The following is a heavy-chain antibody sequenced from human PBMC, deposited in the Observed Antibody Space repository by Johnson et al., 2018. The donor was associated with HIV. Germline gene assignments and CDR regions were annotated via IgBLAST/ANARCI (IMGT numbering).Heavy chain of an antibody. D-gene: IGHD6-6*01. J-gene: IGHJ3*02. V-gene: IGHV3-30*02. CDR3: ARDMKGQPVRSDGVFHI. Sequence: QVQLVESGGGVVQPGGSLRLSCAASGFTFSSYGMHWVRQAPGKGLEWVAFIRYDGSNKYYADSVKGRFTISRDNSKNTLYLQMNSLRAEDTAVYYCARDMKGQPVRSDGVFHIWGQGTMVTVSS. CDR2: IRYDGSNK. CDR1: GFTFSSYG.